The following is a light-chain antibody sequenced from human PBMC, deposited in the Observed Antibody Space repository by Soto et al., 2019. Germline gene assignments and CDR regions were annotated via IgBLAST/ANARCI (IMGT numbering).Light chain of an antibody. CDR2: RNN. CDR1: SSNIGSNY. V-gene: IGLV1-47*01. J-gene: IGLJ1*01. Sequence: QSVLTQPPSASGTPGQRVTISCSGSSSNIGSNYVYWYQQLPGTAPKLLIHRNNQRPSGVPDRFSGSKSGTSASLAISGLRSEDEADYYCAAWDDSLSGRDVFGTGTKLTVL. CDR3: AAWDDSLSGRDV.